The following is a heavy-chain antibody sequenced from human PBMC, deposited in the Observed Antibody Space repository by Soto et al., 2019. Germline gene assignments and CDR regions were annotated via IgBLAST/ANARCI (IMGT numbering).Heavy chain of an antibody. CDR2: IYYSGST. CDR3: ARGDSSSSYWFDP. CDR1: GVSISSGDYY. D-gene: IGHD6-6*01. J-gene: IGHJ5*02. V-gene: IGHV4-30-4*01. Sequence: SETLSLTCTVSGVSISSGDYYWSWIRQPPGKGLEWIGYIYYSGSTYYNPSLKSRVTISVDTSKSQFSLKLSSVTAADTAVYYCARGDSSSSYWFDPWGQGTLVTVSS.